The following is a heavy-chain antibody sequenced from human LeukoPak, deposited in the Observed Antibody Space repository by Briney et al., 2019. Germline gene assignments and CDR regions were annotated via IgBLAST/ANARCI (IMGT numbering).Heavy chain of an antibody. CDR3: ARERAYSGYDFGYYYGMDV. D-gene: IGHD5-12*01. V-gene: IGHV1-8*01. Sequence: ASVKVSCKASGYTFTSYDINWVRQATGQGLEWMGWMNPNSGNTGYAQKFQGRVTMTRNTSISTAYMGLSSLRSEDTAVYYCARERAYSGYDFGYYYGMDVWGQGTTVTVSS. CDR2: MNPNSGNT. J-gene: IGHJ6*02. CDR1: GYTFTSYD.